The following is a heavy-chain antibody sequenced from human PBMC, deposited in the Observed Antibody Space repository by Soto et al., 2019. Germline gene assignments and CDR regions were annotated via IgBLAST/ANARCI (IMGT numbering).Heavy chain of an antibody. CDR2: ISGSGGST. Sequence: EVQLLESGGGLVQPGGSLRLFCAASGFTFSSYAMSWVRQAPGKGLEWVSAISGSGGSTYYADSVKGRFTISRDNSKNTLYLQMNSLRAEDTAVYYCAKRGFTIFGVVISSWDEADYWGQGTLVTVSS. D-gene: IGHD3-3*01. V-gene: IGHV3-23*01. CDR1: GFTFSSYA. CDR3: AKRGFTIFGVVISSWDEADY. J-gene: IGHJ4*02.